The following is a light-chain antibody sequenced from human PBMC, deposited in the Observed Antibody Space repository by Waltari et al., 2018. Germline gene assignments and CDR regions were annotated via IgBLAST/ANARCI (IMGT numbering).Light chain of an antibody. CDR2: GAS. Sequence: EIVLTQSPGPLSLSPGVRATLSCRATQSVRHNNLAWYQQKDGQAPRLLIYGASSRATGIPDRFSGSGSGTDFTLSISRLEPEDYGVYYCQQYAGSPITFGGGTKVEI. J-gene: IGKJ4*01. V-gene: IGKV3-20*01. CDR3: QQYAGSPIT. CDR1: QSVRHNN.